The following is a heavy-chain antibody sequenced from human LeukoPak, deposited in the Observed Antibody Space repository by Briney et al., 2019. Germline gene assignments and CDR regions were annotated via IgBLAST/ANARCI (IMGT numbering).Heavy chain of an antibody. J-gene: IGHJ6*03. V-gene: IGHV4-38-2*02. CDR1: GYSISSGYY. Sequence: KASETLSLTCTVSGYSISSGYYWGWIRQPPGKGLEWIGTISHSGSTYYNPSLKSRVIISVDTSKNQFSLKLTSVTAADTAVYYCARVGYSISWYDYYYMDVWGKGTTVTISS. CDR2: ISHSGST. CDR3: ARVGYSISWYDYYYMDV. D-gene: IGHD6-13*01.